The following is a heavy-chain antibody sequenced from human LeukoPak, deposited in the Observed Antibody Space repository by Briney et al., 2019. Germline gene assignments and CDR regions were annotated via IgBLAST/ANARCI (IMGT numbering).Heavy chain of an antibody. Sequence: ASVKVSCKASGYTFTGYYMHWVRQAPGQGLEWMGWINPNSGGTNYAQKFQGRVTMTRDTSTSTVYMELSSLRSEDTAVYYCARSGYFDWLGYFDYWGQGTLVTVSS. CDR3: ARSGYFDWLGYFDY. J-gene: IGHJ4*02. CDR1: GYTFTGYY. D-gene: IGHD3-9*01. CDR2: INPNSGGT. V-gene: IGHV1-2*02.